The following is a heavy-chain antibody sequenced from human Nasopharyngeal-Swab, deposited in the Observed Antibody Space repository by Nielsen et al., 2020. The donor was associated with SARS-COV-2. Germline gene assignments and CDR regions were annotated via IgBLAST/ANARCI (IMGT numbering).Heavy chain of an antibody. Sequence: SETLSLTCAVYGGSFSGYYWSWIRQPPGKGLEWIGEINHSGSTNYNPSLKSRVTISVDTSKNQFSLKLSSVTAADTAVYYCAREAEPGGYFDYWGQGTLVTVSS. D-gene: IGHD1-14*01. CDR1: GGSFSGYY. J-gene: IGHJ4*02. V-gene: IGHV4-34*01. CDR3: AREAEPGGYFDY. CDR2: INHSGST.